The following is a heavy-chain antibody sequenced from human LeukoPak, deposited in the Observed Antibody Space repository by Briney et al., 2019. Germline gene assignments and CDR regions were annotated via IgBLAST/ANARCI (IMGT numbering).Heavy chain of an antibody. CDR2: IYYSGST. V-gene: IGHV4-59*12. CDR3: AREVVVVPAA. D-gene: IGHD2-2*01. Sequence: SETLSLTCTVSGGSISSYYWSWIRQPPGKGLEWIGYIYYSGSTNYNPSLKSRVTISVDTSKNQFSLKLNSVTPEDTAVYYCAREVVVVPAAWGQGTLVTVSS. CDR1: GGSISSYY. J-gene: IGHJ5*02.